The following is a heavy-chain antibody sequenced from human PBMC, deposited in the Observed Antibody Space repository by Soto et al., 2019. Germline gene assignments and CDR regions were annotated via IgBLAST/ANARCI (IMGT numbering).Heavy chain of an antibody. CDR2: INPNSGGT. V-gene: IGHV1-2*04. CDR1: GYTFTGYY. Sequence: ASVKVSCKASGYTFTGYYMHWVRQAPGQGLEWMGWINPNSGGTNYAQKFQGWVTMTRDTSISTAYMELSRLRSDDTAVYYCARPSRSGQVAVGFDYWGQGTLVTVSS. D-gene: IGHD6-19*01. CDR3: ARPSRSGQVAVGFDY. J-gene: IGHJ4*02.